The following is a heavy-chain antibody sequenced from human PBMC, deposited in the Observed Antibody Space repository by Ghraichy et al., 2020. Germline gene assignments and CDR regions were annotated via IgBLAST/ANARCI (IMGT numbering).Heavy chain of an antibody. CDR2: INHSGST. CDR1: GGSFSGYY. CDR3: ARGGRFGEILEY. J-gene: IGHJ4*02. D-gene: IGHD3-10*01. V-gene: IGHV4-34*01. Sequence: SETLSLTCAVYGGSFSGYYWSWIRQPPGKGLEWIGEINHSGSTNYNPSLKSRVTISVDTSKNQFSLKLSSVTAADTAVYYCARGGRFGEILEYWGQGTLVTVSS.